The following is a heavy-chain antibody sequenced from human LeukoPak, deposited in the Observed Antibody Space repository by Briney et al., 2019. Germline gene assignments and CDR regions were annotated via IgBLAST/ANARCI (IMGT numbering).Heavy chain of an antibody. D-gene: IGHD3-10*01. CDR2: IYYSGST. CDR3: ARVGVSWFGERGRYYYGMDV. CDR1: GGSISSYY. Sequence: PSETLSLTCTVSGGSISSYYWSWIRQPPGKGREWIGYIYYSGSTNYNPSLKSRVTISVDTSKNQFSLKLSSVTAADTAVYYCARVGVSWFGERGRYYYGMDVWGKGTTVTVSS. J-gene: IGHJ6*04. V-gene: IGHV4-59*01.